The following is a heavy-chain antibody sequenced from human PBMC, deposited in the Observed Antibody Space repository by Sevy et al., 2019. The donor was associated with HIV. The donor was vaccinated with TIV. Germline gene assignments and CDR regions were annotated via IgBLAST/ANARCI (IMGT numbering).Heavy chain of an antibody. D-gene: IGHD2-2*01. Sequence: GGSLRLSCAASGFTFSTYGMHWVRQAPGKGLEWVAFIQFDGTIQYYTDSVKGRLTISRDNSKNTLYLQMNSLRAEDTAVYFCAKVLHIVVVPAAIDYYYGMDVWGQGTTVTVSS. CDR3: AKVLHIVVVPAAIDYYYGMDV. CDR2: IQFDGTIQ. CDR1: GFTFSTYG. J-gene: IGHJ6*02. V-gene: IGHV3-30*02.